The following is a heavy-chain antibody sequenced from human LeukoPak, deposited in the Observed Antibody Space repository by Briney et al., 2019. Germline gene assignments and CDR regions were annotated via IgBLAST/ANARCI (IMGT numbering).Heavy chain of an antibody. D-gene: IGHD2-2*01. CDR2: INQNGSER. CDR1: GFTFSNYW. CDR3: ARIRGGYCSTSSCPLGYYGMDV. Sequence: GGSLRLSCAASGFTFSNYWMSWVRQAPGKGLEWVANINQNGSERYSVDSVKGRFTISRDNAKNSLHLQMNSLRGEDTALYYCARIRGGYCSTSSCPLGYYGMDVWGQGTTVTVSS. V-gene: IGHV3-7*01. J-gene: IGHJ6*02.